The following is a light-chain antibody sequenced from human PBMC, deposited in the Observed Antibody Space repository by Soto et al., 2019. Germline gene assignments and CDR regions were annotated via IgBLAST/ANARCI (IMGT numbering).Light chain of an antibody. CDR3: AAWDDSLNVVV. CDR1: SSNIGSNT. Sequence: QSVLTQPTSAYGTPGQRFTISCSGSSSNIGSNTVNWYQQLPETAPKLHIYSNNHRSSGVPDRFSGSKSGTSASLAISGLQSEDEADYYCAAWDDSLNVVVFGGGTKLTVL. J-gene: IGLJ2*01. V-gene: IGLV1-44*01. CDR2: SNN.